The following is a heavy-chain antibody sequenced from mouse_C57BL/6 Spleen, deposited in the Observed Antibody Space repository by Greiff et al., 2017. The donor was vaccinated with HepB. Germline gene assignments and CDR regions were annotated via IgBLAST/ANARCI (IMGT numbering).Heavy chain of an antibody. V-gene: IGHV1-15*01. J-gene: IGHJ3*01. D-gene: IGHD2-1*01. CDR2: IDPETGGT. CDR1: GYTFTDYE. Sequence: VKLQESGAELVRPGASVTLSCKASGYTFTDYEMHWVKQTPVHGLEWIGAIDPETGGTAYNQKFKGKAILTADKSSSTAYMELRSLTSEDSAVYYCTRGVTGTFAYWGQGTLVTVSA. CDR3: TRGVTGTFAY.